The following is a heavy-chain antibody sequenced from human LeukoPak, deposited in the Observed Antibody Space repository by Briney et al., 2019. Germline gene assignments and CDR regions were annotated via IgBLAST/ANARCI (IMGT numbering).Heavy chain of an antibody. CDR3: ARSGYCSGSSCYLFDY. CDR1: GGSISSGDYY. V-gene: IGHV4-30-4*08. J-gene: IGHJ4*02. CDR2: IYYSGST. Sequence: SETLSLTCTVSGGSISSGDYYWSWIRQPPGKGLEWIGYIYYSGSTYYNPSLKSRVTISVDTSKNQFSLKLSSVTAADTAVYYCARSGYCSGSSCYLFDYWGQGTLVTVSS. D-gene: IGHD2-2*01.